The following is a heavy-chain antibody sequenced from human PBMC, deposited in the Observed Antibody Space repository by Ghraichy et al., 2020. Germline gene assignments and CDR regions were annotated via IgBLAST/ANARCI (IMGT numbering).Heavy chain of an antibody. Sequence: SVKVSCKASGGTFSSYAISWVRQAPGQGLEWMGGIIPIFGTANYAQKFQGRVTITADESTSTAYMELSSLRSEDTAVYYCASPGRQWLVRGAFDIWGQGTMVTVSS. CDR1: GGTFSSYA. J-gene: IGHJ3*02. CDR2: IIPIFGTA. CDR3: ASPGRQWLVRGAFDI. V-gene: IGHV1-69*13. D-gene: IGHD6-19*01.